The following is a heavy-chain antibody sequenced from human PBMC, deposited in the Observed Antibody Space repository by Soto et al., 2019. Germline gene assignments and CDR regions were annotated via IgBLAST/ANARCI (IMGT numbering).Heavy chain of an antibody. CDR2: IYTSGST. CDR3: AARHFWSGPWTHTRLDY. CDR1: GGSISSYY. Sequence: PSETLSLTCTVSGGSISSYYWIWIRQPAGKGLEWIGRIYTSGSTNYNPSLTSRVTISVDKSKNHFSLKLTSVTAADTAVYYCAARHFWSGPWTHTRLDYWGHGTLVTISS. V-gene: IGHV4-4*07. D-gene: IGHD3-3*02. J-gene: IGHJ4*01.